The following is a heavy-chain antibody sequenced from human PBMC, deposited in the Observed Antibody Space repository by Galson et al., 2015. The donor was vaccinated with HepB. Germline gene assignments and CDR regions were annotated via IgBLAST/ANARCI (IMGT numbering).Heavy chain of an antibody. CDR2: ISSSGSTI. Sequence: SLRLSCAASGFTFSDYYMSWIRQAPGKGLEWVSYISSSGSTIYYADSVKGRFTISRDNAKNSLYLQMNSLRAEDTAVYYCARDFSAATEFDYWGQGTLVTVSS. D-gene: IGHD4-11*01. J-gene: IGHJ4*02. CDR3: ARDFSAATEFDY. CDR1: GFTFSDYY. V-gene: IGHV3-11*01.